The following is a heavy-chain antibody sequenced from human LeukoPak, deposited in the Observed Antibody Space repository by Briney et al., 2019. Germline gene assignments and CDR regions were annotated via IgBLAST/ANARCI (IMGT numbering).Heavy chain of an antibody. CDR3: ARSRDYYDSSGYYLPYFDY. CDR2: ISAYNGNT. CDR1: GYTFTSYG. Sequence: ASVKVSCKASGYTFTSYGISWVRQAPGQGLEWMGWISAYNGNTNYAQKLQGRVTMTTGTSTSTAYMELRSLRSDDTAVYYCARSRDYYDSSGYYLPYFDYWGQGTLVTVSS. V-gene: IGHV1-18*01. D-gene: IGHD3-22*01. J-gene: IGHJ4*02.